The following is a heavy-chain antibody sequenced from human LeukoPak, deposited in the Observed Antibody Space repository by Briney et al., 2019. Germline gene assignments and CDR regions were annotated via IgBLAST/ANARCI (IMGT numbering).Heavy chain of an antibody. V-gene: IGHV3-21*01. CDR1: GFTFSAYG. J-gene: IGHJ4*02. Sequence: PGGSLRFSCAASGFTFSAYGMNWVRQAPGKGLEWVSYISSGSSYIYYADSVKGRFTISRDNAKNSLYLQMNSLRAEDTAVYYCARGGTYYYDASDYWGQGTLVTVSS. CDR2: ISSGSSYI. CDR3: ARGGTYYYDASDY. D-gene: IGHD3-22*01.